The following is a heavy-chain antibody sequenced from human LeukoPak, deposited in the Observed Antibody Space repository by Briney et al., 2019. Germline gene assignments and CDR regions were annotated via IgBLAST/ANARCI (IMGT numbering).Heavy chain of an antibody. CDR2: ISSSSSTI. CDR3: ARAYYYDSSGYGEGYFQH. D-gene: IGHD3-22*01. V-gene: IGHV3-48*04. Sequence: GGSLRLSCAASGFTFSSYSMNWVRQAPGKGLEWVSYISSSSSTIYYADSVKGRFTISRDNAKNSLYLQMNSLRAEDTAVYYCARAYYYDSSGYGEGYFQHWGQGTLVTVSS. CDR1: GFTFSSYS. J-gene: IGHJ1*01.